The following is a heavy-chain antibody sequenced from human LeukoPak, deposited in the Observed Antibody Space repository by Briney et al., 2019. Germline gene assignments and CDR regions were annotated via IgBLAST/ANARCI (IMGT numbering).Heavy chain of an antibody. J-gene: IGHJ6*03. CDR3: AREAGIVAAGTFYYYMDV. CDR1: GYTFTSYY. CDR2: INPSGGST. D-gene: IGHD6-13*01. V-gene: IGHV1-46*01. Sequence: ASVKVSCKASGYTFTSYYMHWVRQAPGQGLEWMGIINPSGGSTSYAQKFQGRVTMTRDTSTSTVYMELSSLRSEDTAVYYCAREAGIVAAGTFYYYMDVWGKGTTVTVSS.